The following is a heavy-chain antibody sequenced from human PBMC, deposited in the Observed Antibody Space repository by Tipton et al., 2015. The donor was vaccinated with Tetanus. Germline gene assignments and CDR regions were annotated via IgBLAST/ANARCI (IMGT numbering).Heavy chain of an antibody. CDR3: ARVRRGATTDLDY. J-gene: IGHJ4*02. D-gene: IGHD5-12*01. V-gene: IGHV4-59*12. CDR2: IYYSGST. CDR1: GGSISSYY. Sequence: TLSLTCTVSGGSISSYYWSWIRQPPGKGLEWIGYIYYSGSTNYNPSLKSRVSMSVDTSKNQFSLRLGSVTAADTAVYYCARVRRGATTDLDYWGQGTLVTVSS.